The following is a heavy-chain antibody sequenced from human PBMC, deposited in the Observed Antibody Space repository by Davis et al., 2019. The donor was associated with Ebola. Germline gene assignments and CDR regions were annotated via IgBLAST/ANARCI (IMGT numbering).Heavy chain of an antibody. CDR3: ARSRGLRYSDY. Sequence: ASVKVSCKASGYSFTNYDINWVRQATGQGLEWMGWINPNSGGTNYAQKFQGRVTMTRDTSISTAYMELSRLRSDDTAVYYCARSRGLRYSDYWGQGTLVTVSS. CDR2: INPNSGGT. CDR1: GYSFTNYD. V-gene: IGHV1-2*02. D-gene: IGHD3-9*01. J-gene: IGHJ4*02.